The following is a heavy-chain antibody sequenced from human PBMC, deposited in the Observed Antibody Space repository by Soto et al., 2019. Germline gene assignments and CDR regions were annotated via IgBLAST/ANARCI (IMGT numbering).Heavy chain of an antibody. CDR2: ISSSGSTI. V-gene: IGHV3-11*01. CDR3: ARAPRIAARPRWFDP. D-gene: IGHD6-6*01. CDR1: GFTFSDYY. J-gene: IGHJ5*02. Sequence: GGSLRLSCAASGFTFSDYYMSWIRQAPGKGLEWVSYISSSGSTIYYADSVKGRFTISRDNAKNSLYLQMNSLRAEDTAVYYCARAPRIAARPRWFDPWGQGTLVTVSS.